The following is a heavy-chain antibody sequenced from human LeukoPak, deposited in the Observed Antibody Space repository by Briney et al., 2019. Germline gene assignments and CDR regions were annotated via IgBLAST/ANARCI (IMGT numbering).Heavy chain of an antibody. CDR1: GFTFSSYA. CDR3: ARDYYGSGWYGDY. Sequence: GGSLRLSCAASGFTFSSYAMSWVRQAPGKGLEWVSAISGSGGSTYYADSVKGRLTISRDNSKNTLYLQMNSLRAEDTAVYYCARDYYGSGWYGDYWGQGTLVTVSS. V-gene: IGHV3-23*01. J-gene: IGHJ4*02. CDR2: ISGSGGST. D-gene: IGHD6-19*01.